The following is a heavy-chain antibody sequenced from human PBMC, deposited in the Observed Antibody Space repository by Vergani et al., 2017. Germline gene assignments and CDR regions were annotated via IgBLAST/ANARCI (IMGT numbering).Heavy chain of an antibody. CDR2: IRYDGSSE. Sequence: VHLVESGGGLVQPGRSLRLSCSGSGFTLGDYAMTWVRQAPGKGLEWVSFIRYDGSSEYYGDSMKGRFTISRDKSQNTVNLQMNSLRTEDTAVYFCANSVIAGNVGVAYFGMDVWGRGTTVTVSS. CDR3: ANSVIAGNVGVAYFGMDV. CDR1: GFTLGDYA. V-gene: IGHV3-30*02. J-gene: IGHJ6*02. D-gene: IGHD2/OR15-2a*01.